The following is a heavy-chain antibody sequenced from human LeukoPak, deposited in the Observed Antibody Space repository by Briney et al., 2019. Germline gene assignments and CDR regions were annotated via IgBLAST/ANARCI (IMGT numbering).Heavy chain of an antibody. D-gene: IGHD6-13*01. CDR3: ARDVEQLGTNDY. V-gene: IGHV3-21*01. J-gene: IGHJ4*02. CDR1: GFTFSSYS. Sequence: AGGSLRLSCAASGFTFSSYSMNWVRQAPGKGLEWVSSISSSSSYIYYADSVKGRFTISRDNAKNSLYLQMNSLRAEDTAVYYCARDVEQLGTNDYWGQGTLVTVSS. CDR2: ISSSSSYI.